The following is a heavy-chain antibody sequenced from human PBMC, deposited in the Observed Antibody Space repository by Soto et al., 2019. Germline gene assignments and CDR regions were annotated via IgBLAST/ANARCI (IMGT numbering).Heavy chain of an antibody. CDR3: ARRPVRGGNSGVGFDP. CDR2: MYSTGST. V-gene: IGHV4-39*01. Sequence: QVRLQESGPGLVKPSETLSLTCTVSGDSSGSVKYHWGWIRQSQGKGLEWIGSMYSTGSTQYNPSFKSRVTMSVDTSTNQFSLKLRSVTAADTAIYYCARRPVRGGNSGVGFDPWGQGTLVTVSS. D-gene: IGHD2-15*01. CDR1: GDSSGSVKYH. J-gene: IGHJ5*02.